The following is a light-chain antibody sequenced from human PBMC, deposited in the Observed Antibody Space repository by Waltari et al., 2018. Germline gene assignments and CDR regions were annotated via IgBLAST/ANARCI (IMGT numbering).Light chain of an antibody. CDR2: EGT. CDR1: SSDIGR. Sequence: QSALTQPASVSGSPGQPITTSCTGTSSDIGRVPWYQQHPGMAPKLRIYEGTKRPSGLSNRFSGSKSGNTASLTISGLQAEDDADYYCCSFAGGSSWVFGGGTKVTVL. J-gene: IGLJ3*02. CDR3: CSFAGGSSWV. V-gene: IGLV2-23*01.